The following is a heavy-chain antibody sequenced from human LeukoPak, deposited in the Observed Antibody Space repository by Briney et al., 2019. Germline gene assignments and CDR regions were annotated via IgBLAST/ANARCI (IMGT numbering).Heavy chain of an antibody. CDR3: ARNYPDGGGGRYFDWLLVF. D-gene: IGHD3-9*01. V-gene: IGHV3-21*01. CDR2: ISSSSSYI. Sequence: PGGSLRLSCAASGFTFSSYSMNWVRQAPGKGLEWVSSISSSSSYIYYADSVKGRFTISRDNAKNSLYLQMNSLRVEDTALYYCARNYPDGGGGRYFDWLLVFWGQGTLVTVSS. J-gene: IGHJ4*02. CDR1: GFTFSSYS.